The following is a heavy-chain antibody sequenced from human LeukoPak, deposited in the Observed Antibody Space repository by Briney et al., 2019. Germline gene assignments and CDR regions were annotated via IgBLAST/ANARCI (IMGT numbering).Heavy chain of an antibody. CDR1: GFTFSSYE. J-gene: IGHJ4*02. CDR2: ISSSGSTI. V-gene: IGHV3-48*03. CDR3: ARRRYSSGWYYFDY. Sequence: GGSLRLSCAASGFTFSSYEMNWVRQAPGKGLEWVSYISSSGSTIYYADSVKGRFTISRDNAKNSLYLQMNSLSAEDTAVYYCARRRYSSGWYYFDYWGQGTLVTVSS. D-gene: IGHD6-19*01.